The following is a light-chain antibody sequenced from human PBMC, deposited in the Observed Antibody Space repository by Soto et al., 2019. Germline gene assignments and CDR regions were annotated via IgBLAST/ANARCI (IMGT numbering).Light chain of an antibody. Sequence: DIQMTQSPSTLSGSVGDRVTIPCRASQTISSWLAWYQQKPGKAPKLLIYEASTLKSGVPSRFSGSGSGTEFTLTISSLQPDDFATYYCQQYESLPRTFGQGTRLEI. V-gene: IGKV1-5*03. CDR2: EAS. CDR3: QQYESLPRT. CDR1: QTISSW. J-gene: IGKJ5*01.